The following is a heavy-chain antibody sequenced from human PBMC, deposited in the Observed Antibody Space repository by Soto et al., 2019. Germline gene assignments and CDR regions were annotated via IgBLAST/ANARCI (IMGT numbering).Heavy chain of an antibody. D-gene: IGHD2-15*01. Sequence: QITLKESGPPLVRPAQTLTLTCAFSGFSLTTTRMGVAWIRQPPGKALEWLALIYWDDDTRYSPSLKNSLTVSKDTSTNRVVLTITNISPDDTGTYFCAHAGDFDLLSFDRWGPGPLVTVSS. CDR1: GFSLTTTRMG. CDR3: AHAGDFDLLSFDR. V-gene: IGHV2-5*02. J-gene: IGHJ4*02. CDR2: IYWDDDT.